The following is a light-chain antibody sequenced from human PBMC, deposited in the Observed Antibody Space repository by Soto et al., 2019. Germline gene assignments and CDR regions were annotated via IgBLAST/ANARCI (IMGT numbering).Light chain of an antibody. J-gene: IGKJ1*01. Sequence: EIVLTQSPGTLSLSPGERAPLSCRASQSVSNNYLAWYQQKPGQAPRLLIYGASNRATGIPDRFSGSGSGTDFTLTISRLEPEDFAVYYCQQYGTAPWTFGQGTKVDIK. V-gene: IGKV3-20*01. CDR1: QSVSNNY. CDR2: GAS. CDR3: QQYGTAPWT.